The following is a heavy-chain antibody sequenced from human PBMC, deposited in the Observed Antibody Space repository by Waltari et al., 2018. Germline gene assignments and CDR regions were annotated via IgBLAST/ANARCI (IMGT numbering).Heavy chain of an antibody. Sequence: QVQLQESGPGLVRPSETLSLNCTVSGGSISSSNYFWAWVRQPPGKGLEWIGSIYYREITYYNPSLKSRVTISGDTSKNQFSLNLSSVTAADSAVYYCARSTGIPTGHYMDVWGKGTTVTISS. V-gene: IGHV4-39*07. CDR1: GGSISSSNYF. CDR3: ARSTGIPTGHYMDV. J-gene: IGHJ6*03. D-gene: IGHD1-1*01. CDR2: IYYREIT.